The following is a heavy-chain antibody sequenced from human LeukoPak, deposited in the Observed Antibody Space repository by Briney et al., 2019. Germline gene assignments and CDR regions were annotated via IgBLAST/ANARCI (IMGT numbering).Heavy chain of an antibody. CDR3: AREGYSSSSRFDP. D-gene: IGHD6-6*01. Sequence: GASVKVSCKASGYTFTNYALKWVRQAPGQGLEWMGWINTNTGNPTYVQGFTGRFVFSLDTSVSTAYLQISSLKAEDTAVYYCAREGYSSSSRFDPWGQGTLVTVSS. CDR2: INTNTGNP. CDR1: GYTFTNYA. J-gene: IGHJ5*02. V-gene: IGHV7-4-1*02.